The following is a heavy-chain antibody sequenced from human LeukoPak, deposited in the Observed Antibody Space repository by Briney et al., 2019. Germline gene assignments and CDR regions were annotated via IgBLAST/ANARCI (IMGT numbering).Heavy chain of an antibody. J-gene: IGHJ4*02. V-gene: IGHV1-69*02. CDR3: ARGPLAAAYTGEFDY. CDR2: IIPILGIA. CDR1: GGTFSSYT. Sequence: ASVKVSCRASGGTFSSYTISWVRQAPGQGLEWMGRIIPILGIANYAQKFQGRVTITADKFTSTAYMELSSLRSEDTAVYYCARGPLAAAYTGEFDYWGQGTLVTVSS. D-gene: IGHD6-13*01.